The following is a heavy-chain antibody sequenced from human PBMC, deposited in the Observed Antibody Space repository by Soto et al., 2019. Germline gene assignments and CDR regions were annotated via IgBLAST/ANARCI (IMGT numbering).Heavy chain of an antibody. Sequence: ETLSLTCTVSGASISSYYWSWIRQPPGKGLEWIGYLYYRGSTNYNPSLKSRVTISVDTSKNQFSLKLSSVTAADTAVYYCARLGDYYGSGSYYMWFDPWGQGTLVTVSS. CDR3: ARLGDYYGSGSYYMWFDP. CDR2: LYYRGST. V-gene: IGHV4-59*08. CDR1: GASISSYY. D-gene: IGHD3-10*01. J-gene: IGHJ5*02.